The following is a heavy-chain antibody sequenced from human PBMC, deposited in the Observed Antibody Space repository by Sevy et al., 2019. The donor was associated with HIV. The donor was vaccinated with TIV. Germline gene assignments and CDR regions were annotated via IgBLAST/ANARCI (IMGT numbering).Heavy chain of an antibody. CDR1: GFTFDDYA. CDR2: ISWNSGSI. Sequence: GGSLRLSCAASGFTFDDYAMHWVRQAPGKGLEWVSGISWNSGSIGYADSVKGRFTISRDNAKNSLYLQMNSLRAEDTALYYCAKDTAPHYYDSSGQYYYYGMDVWGQGTMVTVSS. D-gene: IGHD3-22*01. V-gene: IGHV3-9*01. CDR3: AKDTAPHYYDSSGQYYYYGMDV. J-gene: IGHJ6*02.